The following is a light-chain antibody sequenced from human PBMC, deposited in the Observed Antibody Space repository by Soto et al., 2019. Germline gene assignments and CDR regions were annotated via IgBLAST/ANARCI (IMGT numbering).Light chain of an antibody. Sequence: IRMTQSPSSLPASTGDRVTITFRASQGISSYLAWYQHKVGKAPKLLIYDASNLETGVPSRFSGSGSGTDFTFTISNLQPEDIATYYCQQYDNLPTFGQGTRLE. CDR3: QQYDNLPT. V-gene: IGKV1-33*01. CDR2: DAS. CDR1: QGISSY. J-gene: IGKJ5*01.